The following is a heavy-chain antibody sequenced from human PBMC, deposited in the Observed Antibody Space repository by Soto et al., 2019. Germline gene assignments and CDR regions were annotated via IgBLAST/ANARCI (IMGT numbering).Heavy chain of an antibody. J-gene: IGHJ3*02. CDR2: ISYDGSNK. Sequence: GGSLRLSCAASGFTFSSYGMHWVRQAPGKGLEWVAVISYDGSNKYYADSVKGRFTISRDNSKNTLYLQMNSLRAEDTAVYYCATLIAAAGTGDAFDIWGQGTMVTVSS. CDR3: ATLIAAAGTGDAFDI. V-gene: IGHV3-30*03. CDR1: GFTFSSYG. D-gene: IGHD6-13*01.